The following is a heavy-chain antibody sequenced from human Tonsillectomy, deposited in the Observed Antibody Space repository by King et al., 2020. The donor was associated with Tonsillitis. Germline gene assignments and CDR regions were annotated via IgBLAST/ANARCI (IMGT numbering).Heavy chain of an antibody. CDR1: GFTFSRYW. V-gene: IGHV3-7*01. CDR2: IKLDGSEK. Sequence: VQLVESGGGLVQPGGSLRLSCAASGFTFSRYWMSWVRQAPGKGLECVANIKLDGSEKYYVDSVKGRFTVSRDNAKNSLYLQMNSLRAENTAVYYCVRGSEDPGLDYWGQGILVTVSS. CDR3: VRGSEDPGLDY. J-gene: IGHJ4*02. D-gene: IGHD6-25*01.